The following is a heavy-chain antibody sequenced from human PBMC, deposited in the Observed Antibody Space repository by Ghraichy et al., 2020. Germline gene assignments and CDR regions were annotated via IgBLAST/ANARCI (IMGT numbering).Heavy chain of an antibody. Sequence: SETLSLTCAVYGVSVSSNVYFWNWIRQSPGKGLEWIGSIDYHGNTNYNPSLASRVTISKDTAANQFSLLLTSVTAADTAIYYCARSGGASALDTVYFAHWGQGTLVTVSS. CDR3: ARSGGASALDTVYFAH. V-gene: IGHV4-61*08. D-gene: IGHD2-2*02. CDR2: IDYHGNT. J-gene: IGHJ4*02. CDR1: GVSVSSNVYF.